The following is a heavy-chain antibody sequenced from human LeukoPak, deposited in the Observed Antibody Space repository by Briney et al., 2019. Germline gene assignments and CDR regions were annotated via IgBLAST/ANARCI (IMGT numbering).Heavy chain of an antibody. Sequence: PGGSLRLSCAASGFTFSSYAMSWVRQAPGKGLEWVSAISGSGGSTYYADSVKGRFTISRDNSKNTLYLQMNSLRAEDTAVYYCANFDDRVLEWLDDAFDIWGQGTMVTVSS. V-gene: IGHV3-23*01. J-gene: IGHJ3*02. CDR2: ISGSGGST. CDR1: GFTFSSYA. CDR3: ANFDDRVLEWLDDAFDI. D-gene: IGHD3-3*01.